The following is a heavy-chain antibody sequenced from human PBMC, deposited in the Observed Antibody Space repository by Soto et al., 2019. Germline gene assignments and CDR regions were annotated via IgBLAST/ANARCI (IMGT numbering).Heavy chain of an antibody. D-gene: IGHD5-18*01. Sequence: QVQLVESGGGLVKPGGSLRLSCAASGFTFSDYYMSWIRQAPGKGLAWVSYISSSGSTIYYADSVKGRLTISRDNAKNSLYLQMNSRSSEETAVYYCARDLGGGGYIYGDFDYWSPVTLVSVSS. CDR3: ARDLGGGGYIYGDFDY. CDR1: GFTFSDYY. J-gene: IGHJ4*02. CDR2: ISSSGSTI. V-gene: IGHV3-11*01.